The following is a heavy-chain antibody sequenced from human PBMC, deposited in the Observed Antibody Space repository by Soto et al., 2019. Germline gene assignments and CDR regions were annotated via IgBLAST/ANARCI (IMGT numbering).Heavy chain of an antibody. CDR1: GGSISSGGYY. CDR3: ARERLSYDFTRRWFDP. J-gene: IGHJ5*02. D-gene: IGHD3-16*01. CDR2: IYYSGST. V-gene: IGHV4-31*03. Sequence: QVQLQESGPGLVKPSQTLSLTCTVSGGSISSGGYYWSWIRQHPGKGLEWIGYIYYSGSTYYNPSLKSRVTISVDTSKNQSSLKLSSVTAADTAVYYCARERLSYDFTRRWFDPWGQGTLVTVSS.